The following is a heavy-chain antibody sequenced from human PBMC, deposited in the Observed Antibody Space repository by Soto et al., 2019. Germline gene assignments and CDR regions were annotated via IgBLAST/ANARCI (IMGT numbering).Heavy chain of an antibody. CDR2: IKSKANGETT. Sequence: EVQLVESGGGLLKPGGSLRLSCAASGFTFSGAWMHWVRQAPGKGLEWVGLIKSKANGETTHYAAPVQGRFTISRDDSKNTVYLQMSSLKTEDTAVYHCAADLPGGRSDWGFDYWGQGTLVTVSS. D-gene: IGHD7-27*01. V-gene: IGHV3-15*07. CDR1: GFTFSGAW. CDR3: AADLPGGRSDWGFDY. J-gene: IGHJ4*02.